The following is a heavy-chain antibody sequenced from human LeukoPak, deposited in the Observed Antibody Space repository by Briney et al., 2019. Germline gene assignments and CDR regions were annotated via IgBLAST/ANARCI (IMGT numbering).Heavy chain of an antibody. V-gene: IGHV1-24*01. CDR1: GYTLTKLS. Sequence: GASGKVSCKVSGYTLTKLSLHGWGQPPGKGLGWRGVFDPEDGETIYAQKFQGRVTMTEDTSTDTAYMELSSLRSEDTAVYYCARVGLTDYYYGMDVWGQGTTVTVSS. CDR2: FDPEDGET. D-gene: IGHD2-21*02. CDR3: ARVGLTDYYYGMDV. J-gene: IGHJ6*02.